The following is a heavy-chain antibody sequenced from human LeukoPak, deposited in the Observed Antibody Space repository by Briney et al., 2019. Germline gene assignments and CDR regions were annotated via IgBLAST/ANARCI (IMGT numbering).Heavy chain of an antibody. CDR3: ARVAIVVVPAAMREPYYYYYYYMDV. J-gene: IGHJ6*03. CDR2: MNPNSGNT. Sequence: ASVKVSCKASGYTCTSYDINWLRRATGQGLEWLGWMNPNSGNTAYAQKFQGRVTNTRNTTISRAYMELSSVRSEDTAVYYCARVAIVVVPAAMREPYYYYYYYMDVWGKGTTVTVSS. D-gene: IGHD2-2*01. CDR1: GYTCTSYD. V-gene: IGHV1-8*03.